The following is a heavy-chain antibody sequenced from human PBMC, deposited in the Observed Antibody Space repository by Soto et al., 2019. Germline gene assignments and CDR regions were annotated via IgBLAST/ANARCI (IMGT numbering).Heavy chain of an antibody. CDR3: ARHKGAATAYYYYGVDV. J-gene: IGHJ6*02. V-gene: IGHV5-10-1*01. D-gene: IGHD2-15*01. CDR2: IDPSDSYT. Sequence: PGESLKISCKGSGYSFTSYWISWVRQMPGKGLEWMGRIDPSDSYTNYSPSFQGHVTISADKSISTAYLQWSSLKASDTAMYYCARHKGAATAYYYYGVDVWGQGTTVTVSS. CDR1: GYSFTSYW.